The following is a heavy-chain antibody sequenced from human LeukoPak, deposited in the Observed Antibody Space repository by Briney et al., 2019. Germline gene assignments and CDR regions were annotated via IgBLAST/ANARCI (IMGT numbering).Heavy chain of an antibody. J-gene: IGHJ5*02. CDR3: ARGGFSAGKPNWFDP. Sequence: GASVKVSCKASGYTFTSYDINWVRQATGQGLEWMGWMNPNSGNTGYAQKFQGRVTMTRNTSISTAYMELSSLRSEDTAVYYCARGGFSAGKPNWFDPWGQGTLVTVSS. CDR2: MNPNSGNT. CDR1: GYTFTSYD. V-gene: IGHV1-8*01. D-gene: IGHD6-13*01.